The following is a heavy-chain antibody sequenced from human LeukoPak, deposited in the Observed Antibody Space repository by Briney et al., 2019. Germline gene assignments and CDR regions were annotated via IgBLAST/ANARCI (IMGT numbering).Heavy chain of an antibody. D-gene: IGHD1/OR15-1a*01. CDR3: AIGKWKNGYYMDV. CDR1: GFSFRSYS. V-gene: IGHV3-48*04. J-gene: IGHJ6*03. Sequence: GGSLRLSCVASGFSFRSYSMNWVLQAPGKGLEWVSYISSSSGNIIYYADSVKGRFTISRDNAKNSLYLQMNSLRVEDTAVYYCAIGKWKNGYYMDVWGKGTTVTVSS. CDR2: ISSSSGNII.